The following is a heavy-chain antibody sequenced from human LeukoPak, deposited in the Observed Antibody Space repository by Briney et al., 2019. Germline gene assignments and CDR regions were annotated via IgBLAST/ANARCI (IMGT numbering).Heavy chain of an antibody. Sequence: SETLSLTCTVSGGSISSSSYHWGWIRQPPGKGLEWIGSIYYSGSTYYNPSLKSRVTISVDTSKNQFSLKLSSVTAADTAVYYCARRPVTTGANWFDPWGQGTLVTVSS. CDR2: IYYSGST. J-gene: IGHJ5*02. D-gene: IGHD4-11*01. CDR3: ARRPVTTGANWFDP. V-gene: IGHV4-39*01. CDR1: GGSISSSSYH.